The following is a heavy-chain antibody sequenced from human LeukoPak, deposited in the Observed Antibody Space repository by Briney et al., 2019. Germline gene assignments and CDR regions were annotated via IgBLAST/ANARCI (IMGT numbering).Heavy chain of an antibody. CDR2: ISYDGGNK. J-gene: IGHJ4*02. V-gene: IGHV3-30*18. Sequence: GGSLRLSCAASGFTFSSYGMHWVRQAPGKGLEWVAVISYDGGNKYYADSVKGRFAISRDNSKNTLYLQMNSLRAEDTAVYYCAKPTGYYDTSGYCSDWGQGTLVTVSS. CDR3: AKPTGYYDTSGYCSD. D-gene: IGHD3-22*01. CDR1: GFTFSSYG.